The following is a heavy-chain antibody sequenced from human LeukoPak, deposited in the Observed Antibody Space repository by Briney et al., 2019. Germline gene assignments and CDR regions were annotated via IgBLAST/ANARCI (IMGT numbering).Heavy chain of an antibody. CDR3: ARDILTGYYTPPPIDY. V-gene: IGHV1-18*01. D-gene: IGHD3-9*01. CDR2: ISAYNGNT. CDR1: GYTFTSYG. Sequence: ASVKVSCKASGYTFTSYGISWVRQAPGQGLEWMGGISAYNGNTNYAQKLQGRVTMTTDTSTSTAYMELRSLRSDDTAVYYCARDILTGYYTPPPIDYWGQGTLVTVSS. J-gene: IGHJ4*02.